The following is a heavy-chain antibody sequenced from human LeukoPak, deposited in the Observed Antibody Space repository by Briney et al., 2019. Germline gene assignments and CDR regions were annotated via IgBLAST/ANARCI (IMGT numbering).Heavy chain of an antibody. D-gene: IGHD3-9*01. V-gene: IGHV1-18*04. CDR3: ARGPFAGLFDY. CDR1: GYTFTSYG. J-gene: IGHJ4*02. Sequence: ASMKVSCKASGYTFTSYGISWVRQAPGQGLEWMGWISGYNGNTNYAQKLQGRVAMTTDTSTSTAYMELRSLRSDDTAVYYCARGPFAGLFDYWGQGTLVTVSS. CDR2: ISGYNGNT.